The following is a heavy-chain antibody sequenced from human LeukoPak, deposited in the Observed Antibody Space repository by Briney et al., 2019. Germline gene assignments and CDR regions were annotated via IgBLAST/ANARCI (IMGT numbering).Heavy chain of an antibody. Sequence: SVKVSCKASGGTVTSYVISWVRQAPGQGLEWRGRIIPIFGIANYAQKFQGRVTITAYKSTSTAYMKLSSLRSEDTAVYYCARDGGKDIVVVPAADNWFDPWGQGTLVTVSS. CDR2: IIPIFGIA. D-gene: IGHD2-2*01. V-gene: IGHV1-69*04. J-gene: IGHJ5*02. CDR1: GGTVTSYV. CDR3: ARDGGKDIVVVPAADNWFDP.